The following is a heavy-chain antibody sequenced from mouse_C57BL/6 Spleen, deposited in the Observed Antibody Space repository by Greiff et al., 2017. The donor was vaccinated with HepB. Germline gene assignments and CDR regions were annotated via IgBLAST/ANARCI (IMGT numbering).Heavy chain of an antibody. J-gene: IGHJ2*01. V-gene: IGHV5-4*01. Sequence: EVKLMESGGGLVKPGGSLKLSCAASGFTFSSYAMSWVRQTPGKRLEWVATISDGGSYTYYPDNVKGRFTISRDNAKNNLYLQMSHLKSDDTAMYYCAIDRGEGNYFDYWGQGTTLTVSS. CDR2: ISDGGSYT. CDR3: AIDRGEGNYFDY. CDR1: GFTFSSYA.